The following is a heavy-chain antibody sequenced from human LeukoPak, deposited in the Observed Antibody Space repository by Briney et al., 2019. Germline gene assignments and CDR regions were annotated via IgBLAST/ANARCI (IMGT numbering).Heavy chain of an antibody. Sequence: SETLSLTCTVSGGPIYSYYWSWIRQTAGKGLEWIGRMYPGVSTNYNPSLKSRVTMSVDTSTNQFALKLSAVTAADTAVYYCARLKFYDSTGYSPGHYMDVWGKGTTVTVSS. CDR2: MYPGVST. CDR1: GGPIYSYY. V-gene: IGHV4-4*07. D-gene: IGHD3-22*01. J-gene: IGHJ6*03. CDR3: ARLKFYDSTGYSPGHYMDV.